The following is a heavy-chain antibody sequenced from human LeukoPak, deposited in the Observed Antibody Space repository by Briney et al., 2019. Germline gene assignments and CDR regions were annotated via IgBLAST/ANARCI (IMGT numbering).Heavy chain of an antibody. Sequence: GGSLRLSCAASGFTFSSYAMHWVRQAPGKGLEWVAVISYDGSNKYYADSVKGRFTISRDNSKNTLYLQMNSLKTEDTAVYYCGRNPRLGGWYYYVLAVGAQGTTVPVSS. CDR1: GFTFSSYA. CDR3: GRNPRLGGWYYYVLAV. D-gene: IGHD3-16*01. J-gene: IGHJ6*02. CDR2: ISYDGSNK. V-gene: IGHV3-30*04.